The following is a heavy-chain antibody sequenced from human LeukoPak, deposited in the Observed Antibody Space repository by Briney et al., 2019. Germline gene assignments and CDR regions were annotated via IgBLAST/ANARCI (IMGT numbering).Heavy chain of an antibody. Sequence: SGGSLRLSCAAFGFTFSNYAMIWLRQAPGKGLEWVSAISGRGGSTYYADCVKGGFTISRDNSKNPVYLQMSSLRAEDTAVYYCAKEPCGGDCHYPLLLPLDYWGRGTLVTVSS. D-gene: IGHD2-21*02. J-gene: IGHJ4*02. CDR3: AKEPCGGDCHYPLLLPLDY. CDR1: GFTFSNYA. V-gene: IGHV3-23*01. CDR2: ISGRGGST.